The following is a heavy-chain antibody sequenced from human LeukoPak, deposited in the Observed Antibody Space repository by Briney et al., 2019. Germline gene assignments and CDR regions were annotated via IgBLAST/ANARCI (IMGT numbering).Heavy chain of an antibody. CDR2: MSSSSGLI. CDR3: AREFDGSDSGAGY. V-gene: IGHV3-21*01. J-gene: IGHJ4*02. Sequence: GGSLRLSCAASGFTFSRYSMNWVRQAPGRGLEWVSSMSSSSGLIYYGDSVKGRFTVSRDNAKRSLYLQMNSLRADDTTVYYCAREFDGSDSGAGYWGQATPVTVSS. D-gene: IGHD2-15*01. CDR1: GFTFSRYS.